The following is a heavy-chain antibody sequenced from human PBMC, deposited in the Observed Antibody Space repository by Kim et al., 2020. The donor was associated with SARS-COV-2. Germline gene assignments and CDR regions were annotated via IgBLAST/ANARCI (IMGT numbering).Heavy chain of an antibody. CDR1: GGSISSGDYY. CDR3: ARALGGKDIHY. D-gene: IGHD2-15*01. CDR2: IYYSGST. J-gene: IGHJ4*02. V-gene: IGHV4-31*03. Sequence: SETLSLTCTVSGGSISSGDYYWSWIRQHPGKGLEWIGYIYYSGSTYYNPSLRGRVTISVDTSKNQFSLKLSSVTDADTAVYYCARALGGKDIHYWRQGTLVTVSS.